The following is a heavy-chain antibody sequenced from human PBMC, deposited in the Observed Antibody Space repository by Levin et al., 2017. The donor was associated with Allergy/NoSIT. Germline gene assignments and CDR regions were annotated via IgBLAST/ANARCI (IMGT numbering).Heavy chain of an antibody. J-gene: IGHJ3*02. D-gene: IGHD2-15*01. CDR1: GGSISSSSYY. V-gene: IGHV4-39*01. CDR2: IYYSGST. CDR3: ARLKRVVAARPLDAFDI. Sequence: SETLSLTCTVSGGSISSSSYYWGWIRQPPGKGLEWIGSIYYSGSTYYNPSLKSRVTISVDTSKNQFSLKLSSVTAADTAVYYCARLKRVVAARPLDAFDIWGQGTMVTVSS.